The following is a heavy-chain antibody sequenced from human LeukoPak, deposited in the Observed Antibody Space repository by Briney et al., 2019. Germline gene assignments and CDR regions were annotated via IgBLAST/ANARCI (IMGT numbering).Heavy chain of an antibody. V-gene: IGHV3-30-3*01. J-gene: IGHJ4*02. D-gene: IGHD6-13*01. CDR3: ARDSRNYFDY. CDR2: ISYDGSNK. CDR1: GFTFSSYA. Sequence: PGRSLRLSCAASGFTFSSYAMHWVRQAPGKGLEWVAVISYDGSNKYYADSVKGRFTISRDNSKNTLYLQMNSLRAEDTAVYCCARDSRNYFDYWGQGTLVTVSS.